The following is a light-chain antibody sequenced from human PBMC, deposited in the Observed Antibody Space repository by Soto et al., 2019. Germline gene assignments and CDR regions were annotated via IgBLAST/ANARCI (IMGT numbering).Light chain of an antibody. Sequence: QSALTQPRSVSGSPGQSVTISCAGTSSDVGAYNWVSWYQQHPGKVPTLMIYDVSRRPSGVPDRFSGSKSGNTASLTISGLQADDEADYYCCSYAGSYTLVFGGGTKLTVL. V-gene: IGLV2-11*01. CDR2: DVS. CDR1: SSDVGAYNW. CDR3: CSYAGSYTLV. J-gene: IGLJ3*02.